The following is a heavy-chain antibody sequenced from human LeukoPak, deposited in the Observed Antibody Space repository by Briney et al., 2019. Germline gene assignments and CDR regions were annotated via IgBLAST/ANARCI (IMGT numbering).Heavy chain of an antibody. J-gene: IGHJ6*02. Sequence: PGGSLRLSCAASGFTFSSYEMNWVRQAPGKGLEWVSYINSSGSTIYYADSVKGRFTISRDNAKNSLYLQMNSLRAEDTAVYYCARDPSSDSYYYYYYGMDVWGQGTTVTVSS. V-gene: IGHV3-48*03. CDR1: GFTFSSYE. CDR2: INSSGSTI. D-gene: IGHD6-25*01. CDR3: ARDPSSDSYYYYYYGMDV.